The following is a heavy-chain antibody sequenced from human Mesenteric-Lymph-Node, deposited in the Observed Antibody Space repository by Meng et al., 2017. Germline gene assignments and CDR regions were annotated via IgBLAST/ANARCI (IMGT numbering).Heavy chain of an antibody. J-gene: IGHJ6*02. CDR2: IRPGGSEM. CDR3: ATKAAPGYGMDV. D-gene: IGHD6-13*01. Sequence: GESLKISCAASGFILTNFWLAWVRQAPGKGLEWVGNIRPGGSEMNYVDSVRGRFTISRDNANNSLYLDMNILTTEDTAVYYCATKAAPGYGMDVWGQGTTVTVSS. V-gene: IGHV3-7*01. CDR1: GFILTNFW.